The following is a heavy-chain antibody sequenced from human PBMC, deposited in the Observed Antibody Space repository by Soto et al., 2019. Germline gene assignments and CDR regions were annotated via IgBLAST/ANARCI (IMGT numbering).Heavy chain of an antibody. J-gene: IGHJ6*02. CDR1: GFTFSSYA. CDR2: ISYDGSNK. Sequence: GGSLRLSCAASGFTFSSYAMHWVRQAPGKGLEWVAVISYDGSNKYYADSVKGRFTIYRDNSKNTLYLQMNSLRAEDTAVYYCARCLRLYCYGMDVRGQGTTVTVSS. V-gene: IGHV3-30-3*01. D-gene: IGHD4-17*01. CDR3: ARCLRLYCYGMDV.